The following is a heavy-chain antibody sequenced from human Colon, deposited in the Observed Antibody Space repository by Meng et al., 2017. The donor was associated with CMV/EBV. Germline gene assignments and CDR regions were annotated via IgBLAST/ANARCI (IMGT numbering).Heavy chain of an antibody. J-gene: IGHJ4*02. V-gene: IGHV1-69*05. CDR2: IIPIFGTA. Sequence: GGSLRLSCAASGGTFSSYAISWVRQAPGQGLEWMGVIIPIFGTANYAQKFQGRVTITTDESTSTAYMELSSLRSEDTAVYYCARDRLGSSGVGYYWGQGTLVTVSS. CDR3: ARDRLGSSGVGYY. D-gene: IGHD6-6*01. CDR1: GGTFSSYA.